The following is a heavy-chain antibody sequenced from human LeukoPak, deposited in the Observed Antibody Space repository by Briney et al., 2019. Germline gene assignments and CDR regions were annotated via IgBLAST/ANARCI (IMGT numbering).Heavy chain of an antibody. J-gene: IGHJ4*02. D-gene: IGHD3-10*01. V-gene: IGHV1-69*04. CDR3: ARAYGSEPYDY. CDR2: IIPILGIA. CDR1: GGTFSSYA. Sequence: GASVKVSCKASGGTFSSYAISWVRQAPGQGLEWMGRIIPILGIANYAQKFQGRVTITADKSTSTAYMELSSLRSEDTAVYYCARAYGSEPYDYWGQGTLVTVSS.